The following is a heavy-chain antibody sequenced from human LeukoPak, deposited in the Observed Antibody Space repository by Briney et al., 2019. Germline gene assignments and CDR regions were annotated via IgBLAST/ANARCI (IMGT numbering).Heavy chain of an antibody. Sequence: SVKVSCKASGGTFSSYAISWVRQAPGQGLEWMGRIIPIFDTANYAQKFQGRVTITTDESTSTAYMELSSLRSEDTAVYYCARDGGYGSGSIYYYYYMDVWGKGTTVTVSS. V-gene: IGHV1-69*05. CDR1: GGTFSSYA. CDR3: ARDGGYGSGSIYYYYYMDV. J-gene: IGHJ6*03. D-gene: IGHD3-10*01. CDR2: IIPIFDTA.